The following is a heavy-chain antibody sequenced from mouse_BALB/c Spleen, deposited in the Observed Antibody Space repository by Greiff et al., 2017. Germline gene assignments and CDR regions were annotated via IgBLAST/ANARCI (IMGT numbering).Heavy chain of an antibody. Sequence: EVKLVESGAELVKPGASVKLSCTASGFNIKDTYMHWVKQRPEQGLEWIGRIDPANGNTKYDPKFQGKATITADTSSNTAYLQLSSLTSEDTAVYYCARCSTTAYWYFDVWGAGTTVTVSS. V-gene: IGHV14-3*02. J-gene: IGHJ1*01. D-gene: IGHD1-2*01. CDR3: ARCSTTAYWYFDV. CDR1: GFNIKDTY. CDR2: IDPANGNT.